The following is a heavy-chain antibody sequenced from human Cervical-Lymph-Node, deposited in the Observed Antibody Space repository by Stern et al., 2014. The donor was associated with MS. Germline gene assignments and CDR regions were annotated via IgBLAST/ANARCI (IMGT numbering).Heavy chain of an antibody. CDR1: GFTFSSYG. J-gene: IGHJ4*02. CDR3: ARDRHDLGYCSGGSCYLPDY. CDR2: IWYDGSNK. D-gene: IGHD2-15*01. Sequence: LQPGRSLRLSCAASGFTFSSYGMHWVRQAPGKGLEWVAVIWYDGSNKYYADSVKGRFTISRDNSKNTLYLQMNSLRAEDTAVYYCARDRHDLGYCSGGSCYLPDYWGQGTLVTVSS. V-gene: IGHV3-33*01.